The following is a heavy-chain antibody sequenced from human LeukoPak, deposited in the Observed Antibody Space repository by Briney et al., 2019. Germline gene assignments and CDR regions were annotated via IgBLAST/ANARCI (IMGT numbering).Heavy chain of an antibody. CDR2: INHTGDT. D-gene: IGHD1-14*01. CDR1: GGLFSGYY. V-gene: IGHV4-34*01. J-gene: IGHJ4*02. CDR3: AREPHRVLVPGPPDF. Sequence: SETLSLTCSVSGGLFSGYYWSWIRQSPGKGLEWIGEINHTGDTNYNPSLQSRVSTSIDTSKRQFSLRLISVTAADTAVYYCAREPHRVLVPGPPDFWGQGILATVSS.